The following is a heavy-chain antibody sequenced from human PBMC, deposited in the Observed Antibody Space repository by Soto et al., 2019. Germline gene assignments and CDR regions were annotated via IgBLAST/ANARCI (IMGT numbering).Heavy chain of an antibody. CDR1: GYTFTSSY. Sequence: QVQLVPSGAEVKKPGASVKLSCKASGYTFTSSYVHWVRQAPGQGLEWVAIINPNGGSTNYAQEFQGRVTVTRDTSTSTVFMELSSLHSDDTAVYYCARDLLAANYWGQGTLVTVSS. J-gene: IGHJ4*02. CDR2: INPNGGST. V-gene: IGHV1-46*01. D-gene: IGHD2-15*01. CDR3: ARDLLAANY.